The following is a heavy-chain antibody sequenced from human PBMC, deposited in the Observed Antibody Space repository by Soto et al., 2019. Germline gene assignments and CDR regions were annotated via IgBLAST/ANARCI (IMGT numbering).Heavy chain of an antibody. J-gene: IGHJ4*02. CDR1: GYTFSSYY. CDR2: INPNGGST. Sequence: QVQLVQSGAEVKKPGASVKVSCKASGYTFSSYYIHWVRQAPGQGLEWIGIINPNGGSTNYAQNSKGRPTVTRDPPRPTVYMALSALTSDDTAMYYCARGLGLGDCWGQGTLVPVS. D-gene: IGHD3-9*01. CDR3: ARGLGLGDC. V-gene: IGHV1-46*01.